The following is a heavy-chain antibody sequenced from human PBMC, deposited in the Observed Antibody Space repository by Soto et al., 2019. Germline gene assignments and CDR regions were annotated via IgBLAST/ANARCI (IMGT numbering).Heavy chain of an antibody. CDR3: AKLNYHYYMDV. Sequence: PSETLSLTCTVSGGSISSSSYYWGWIRQPPGKGLEWIGSIYYSGSTYYNPSLKSRVTISVDTSKNQFSLKLSSVTAADTTVYYWAKLNYHYYMDVGGKGTTVTVSS. CDR2: IYYSGST. CDR1: GGSISSSSYY. V-gene: IGHV4-39*01. D-gene: IGHD3-16*01. J-gene: IGHJ6*03.